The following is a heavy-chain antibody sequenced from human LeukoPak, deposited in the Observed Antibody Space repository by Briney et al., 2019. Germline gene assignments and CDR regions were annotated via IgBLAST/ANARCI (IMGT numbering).Heavy chain of an antibody. CDR2: ISSSGSTI. V-gene: IGHV3-11*01. CDR3: ARDLGYDILTGYHIPYYFDY. D-gene: IGHD3-9*01. J-gene: IGHJ4*02. Sequence: PGGSLRLSCAASGFTFSDYYMSWIRQAPGKGLEWVSYISSSGSTIYYADSMKGRFTISRDNAKNSLYLQMNSLRAEDTAVYYCARDLGYDILTGYHIPYYFDYWGQGTLVTVSS. CDR1: GFTFSDYY.